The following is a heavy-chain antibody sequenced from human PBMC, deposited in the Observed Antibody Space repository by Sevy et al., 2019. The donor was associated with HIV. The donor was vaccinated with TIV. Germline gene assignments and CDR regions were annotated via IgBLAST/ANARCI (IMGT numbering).Heavy chain of an antibody. Sequence: GGSLRLSCAASGFTSGSFYMHWVRQTPKKGLAWVSNINSDGRLSNYADSVKGRFIVSRDNAKNTQHLQMTSLGAEDTAVYYCAIGSAGTAQHWGQGILVTVSS. CDR3: AIGSAGTAQH. CDR1: GFTSGSFY. V-gene: IGHV3-74*01. CDR2: INSDGRLS. D-gene: IGHD6-19*01. J-gene: IGHJ4*02.